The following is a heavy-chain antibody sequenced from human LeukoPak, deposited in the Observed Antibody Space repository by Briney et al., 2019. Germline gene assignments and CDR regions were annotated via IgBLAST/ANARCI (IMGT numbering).Heavy chain of an antibody. J-gene: IGHJ5*02. V-gene: IGHV3-48*01. CDR1: GLTFSTYS. D-gene: IGHD1-14*01. CDR3: ARAAQPGFDP. CDR2: ISSDSGTI. Sequence: GGSLRLSCGASGLTFSTYSMNWVRQAPGKGLEWVSYISSDSGTIYYADSVKGRFTISRDNAKNSLYLQMNSLRAGDTAVYYCARAAQPGFDPWGQGTLVTVSS.